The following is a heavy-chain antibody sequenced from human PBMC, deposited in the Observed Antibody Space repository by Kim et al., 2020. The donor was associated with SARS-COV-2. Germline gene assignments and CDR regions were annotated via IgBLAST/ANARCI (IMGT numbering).Heavy chain of an antibody. D-gene: IGHD2-21*02. J-gene: IGHJ4*02. Sequence: SYGQKFQGRVTMTMDTSTSTVYMELSSLRSEDTAVYYCAVPYGGNSGYNYWGQGTLVTVSS. CDR3: AVPYGGNSGYNY. V-gene: IGHV1-46*01.